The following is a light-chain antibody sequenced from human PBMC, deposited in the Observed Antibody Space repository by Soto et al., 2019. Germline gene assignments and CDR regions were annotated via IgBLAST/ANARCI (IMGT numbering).Light chain of an antibody. J-gene: IGKJ4*01. Sequence: EIVLTQSPGTLSLSPGERATLSCRASQSISSNYLAWFQQKPGQAPSLLIFGAFFRATGIPDRFSGSGSGTDVTLIISRLEPEDSAVYYCQQYETSRLTFGGGTKVEIK. V-gene: IGKV3-20*01. CDR3: QQYETSRLT. CDR1: QSISSNY. CDR2: GAF.